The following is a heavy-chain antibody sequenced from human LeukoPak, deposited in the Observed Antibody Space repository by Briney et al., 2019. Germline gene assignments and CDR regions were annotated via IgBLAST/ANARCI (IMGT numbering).Heavy chain of an antibody. CDR1: GGTFSSYA. CDR2: IIPIFGTA. J-gene: IGHJ5*02. Sequence: SGKACCKASGGTFSSYAISWVRQAPGQGLEWMGGIIPIFGTANYAQKFQGRVTITADESTSTAYMELSSLRSEDTAVYYCARAELLTPTQWFDPWGQGTLVTVSS. D-gene: IGHD2-21*02. CDR3: ARAELLTPTQWFDP. V-gene: IGHV1-69*13.